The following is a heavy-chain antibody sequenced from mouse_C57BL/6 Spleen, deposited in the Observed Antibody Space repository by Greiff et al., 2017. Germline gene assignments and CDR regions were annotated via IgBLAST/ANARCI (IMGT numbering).Heavy chain of an antibody. V-gene: IGHV1-18*01. CDR2: INTNNGGT. Sequence: VQLQQSGPELVKPGASVKIPCKASGYTFTDYNMDWVKPSHGKSLEWIGDINTNNGGTIYNQKFKGKATLNVYKYSSKAYMELRRLTSEDTAVYYGARVYYYGSSLAYWGQGTLVTASA. J-gene: IGHJ3*01. D-gene: IGHD1-1*01. CDR3: ARVYYYGSSLAY. CDR1: GYTFTDYN.